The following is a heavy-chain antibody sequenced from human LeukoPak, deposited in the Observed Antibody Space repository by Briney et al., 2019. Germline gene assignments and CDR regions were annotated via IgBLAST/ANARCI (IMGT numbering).Heavy chain of an antibody. Sequence: ASVKVSCKASGGTFISYAISWVRQAPGQGLEWMGGIIPIFGTANYAQKFQGRVTITADESTSTAYMELSSLRSEDTAVYYCARGYSYGSHYYYYGMDVWGQGTTVTVSS. CDR1: GGTFISYA. CDR2: IIPIFGTA. D-gene: IGHD5-18*01. J-gene: IGHJ6*02. CDR3: ARGYSYGSHYYYYGMDV. V-gene: IGHV1-69*13.